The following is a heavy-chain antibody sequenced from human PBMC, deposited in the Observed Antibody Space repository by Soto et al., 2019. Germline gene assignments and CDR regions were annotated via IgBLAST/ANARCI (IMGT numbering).Heavy chain of an antibody. CDR3: SRRAPEGFDP. Sequence: PSETLSLTCTVSGGSIYSSPYYWGWIRQSPGRGLEWIASISYIGSTFYNPSLNSRVTIFVHTSENEFSLKLSFVTAADTALYYCSRRAPEGFDPWGQGTLVTVSS. J-gene: IGHJ5*02. CDR2: ISYIGST. CDR1: GGSIYSSPYY. V-gene: IGHV4-39*01.